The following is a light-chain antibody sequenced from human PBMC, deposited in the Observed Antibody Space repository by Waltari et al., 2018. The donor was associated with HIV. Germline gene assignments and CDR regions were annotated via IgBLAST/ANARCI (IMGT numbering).Light chain of an antibody. V-gene: IGKV1-9*01. CDR2: AAS. J-gene: IGKJ4*01. Sequence: DIQLTQSPSFLSASVGDRVTIACRASQGISSHLAWYQQKPGKAPKLLISAASSLESGVPSRFSGRGSGTEFTLTISSLQPEDFATYYCQQRNRYPVSFGGGTKVEIK. CDR3: QQRNRYPVS. CDR1: QGISSH.